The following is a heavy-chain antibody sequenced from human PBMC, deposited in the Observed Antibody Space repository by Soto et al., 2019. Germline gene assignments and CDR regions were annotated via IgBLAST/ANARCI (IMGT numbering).Heavy chain of an antibody. CDR1: GFTFSSYG. CDR3: AKEIAVAGDLDY. D-gene: IGHD6-19*01. J-gene: IGHJ4*01. CDR2: ISSDGGTT. Sequence: TGGSLRLSCVASGFTFSSYGIHWVRQAPGKGLEWVGVISSDGGTTYYAASVKGRFTISRDNSKNTLFLQMDSLRPEDTAIYYCAKEIAVAGDLDYWGHGTLVTVSS. V-gene: IGHV3-30*18.